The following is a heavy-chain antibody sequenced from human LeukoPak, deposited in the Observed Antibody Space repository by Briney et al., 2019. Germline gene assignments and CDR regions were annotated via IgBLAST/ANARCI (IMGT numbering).Heavy chain of an antibody. CDR1: GFTFSSYS. CDR3: ARDFGMTSCQGYFDL. V-gene: IGHV3-21*01. CDR2: ISSSSSYI. J-gene: IGHJ2*01. Sequence: GGSLRLSCAASGFTFSSYSMNWVRQAPGKGLEWVSSISSSSSYIYYADSVKGRFTISRDNSKNTLYLQMNSLRAEDTAVYYCARDFGMTSCQGYFDLWGRGTLVTVSS. D-gene: IGHD2-2*01.